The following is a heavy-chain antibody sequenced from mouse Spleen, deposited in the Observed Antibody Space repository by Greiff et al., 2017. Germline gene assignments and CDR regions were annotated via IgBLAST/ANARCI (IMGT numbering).Heavy chain of an antibody. D-gene: IGHD2-10*02. V-gene: IGHV2-4-1*01. Sequence: VKLMESGPGLVAPSQSLSITCTVSGFSLTNYAVHWVRQSPGKGLEWLGVIWSDGSTDYNAAFISRLSISKDNSKSQVFFKMNSLQADDTAIYYCARNSQYGNHFAYWGQGTLVTVSA. CDR1: GFSLTNYA. CDR2: IWSDGST. J-gene: IGHJ3*01. CDR3: ARNSQYGNHFAY.